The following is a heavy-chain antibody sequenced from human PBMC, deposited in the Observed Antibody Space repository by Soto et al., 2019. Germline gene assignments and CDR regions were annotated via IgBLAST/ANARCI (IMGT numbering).Heavy chain of an antibody. J-gene: IGHJ6*02. V-gene: IGHV3-30*18. CDR2: ISYDGSNK. CDR3: AKDRGSGSYYRFTRGMDV. CDR1: GCTFSSYG. D-gene: IGHD3-10*01. Sequence: QVQLVESGGGVVQPGRYLRLSCAASGCTFSSYGMHWVRQAPGKGLEWVAVISYDGSNKYYADSVKGRFTISRDNSKNTLYLQMNSLRAEDTAVYYCAKDRGSGSYYRFTRGMDVWGQGTTVTVSS.